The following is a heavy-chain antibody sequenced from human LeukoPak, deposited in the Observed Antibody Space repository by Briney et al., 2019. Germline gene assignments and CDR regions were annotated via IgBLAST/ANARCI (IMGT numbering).Heavy chain of an antibody. CDR3: AKDGLQRWPQCPLY. CDR2: IRYDGSNE. Sequence: AGGSLRLSCAASGFTFSSYGMHWVRQAPGKGLEWVAFIRYDGSNEYYADSVKGRFTFSRDNSKNTLYLQMNSLRPEDTAVYYCAKDGLQRWPQCPLYWGQGTLVTVSS. D-gene: IGHD5-24*01. CDR1: GFTFSSYG. V-gene: IGHV3-30*02. J-gene: IGHJ4*02.